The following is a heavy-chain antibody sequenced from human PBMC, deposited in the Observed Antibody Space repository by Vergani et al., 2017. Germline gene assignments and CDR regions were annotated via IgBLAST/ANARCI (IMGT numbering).Heavy chain of an antibody. V-gene: IGHV1-2*02. D-gene: IGHD6-19*01. Sequence: QVQLVQSGAEAKKPGASVKVSCKASGYTFTGYYMHWVRQAPGQRLEWMGWINPNSGGTNYAQKFQGRVTMTRDPSISTAYMELSRLRSDDTAVYYCVRVQWLPTLSFDYWGQGTLVTVSS. J-gene: IGHJ4*02. CDR2: INPNSGGT. CDR3: VRVQWLPTLSFDY. CDR1: GYTFTGYY.